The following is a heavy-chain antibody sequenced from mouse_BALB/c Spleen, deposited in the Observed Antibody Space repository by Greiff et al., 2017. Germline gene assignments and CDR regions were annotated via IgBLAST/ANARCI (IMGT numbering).Heavy chain of an antibody. V-gene: IGHV7-3*02. J-gene: IGHJ4*01. Sequence: EVMLVESGGGLVQPGGSLRLSCATSGFTFTDYFMSWVRQPPGKALEWLGFIRNKANGYTTEYSASVKGRFTISRDNSQSILYLQMNTLRAEDSATYYCARDYDDAMDYWGQGTSVTVSS. CDR1: GFTFTDYF. D-gene: IGHD2-12*01. CDR3: ARDYDDAMDY. CDR2: IRNKANGYTT.